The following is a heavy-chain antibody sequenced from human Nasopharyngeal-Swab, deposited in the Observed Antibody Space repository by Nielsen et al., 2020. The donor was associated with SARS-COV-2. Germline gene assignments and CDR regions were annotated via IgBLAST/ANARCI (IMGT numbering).Heavy chain of an antibody. CDR1: GYTFTGYY. CDR2: INPNSGGT. Sequence: ASVKVSCKASGYTFTGYYMHWVRQAPGQGLEWMGRINPNSGGTNYAQKLQGRVTMTRDTSTSTVYMELSSLRSEDTAVYYCARDARIGYCSGGSCHFYYYYYMDVWGKGTTVTVSS. V-gene: IGHV1-2*06. CDR3: ARDARIGYCSGGSCHFYYYYYMDV. J-gene: IGHJ6*03. D-gene: IGHD2-15*01.